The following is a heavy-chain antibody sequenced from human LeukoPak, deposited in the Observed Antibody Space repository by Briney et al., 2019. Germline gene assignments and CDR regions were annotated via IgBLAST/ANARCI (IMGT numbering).Heavy chain of an antibody. Sequence: PGGSLRLSCAASGFTFSSYSMNWVRQAPGKGLEWVSSISSSSSYIYYADSVKGRFTISRDNAKNSLYLQMNSLRAEDTAVYYCAREFYYGSGSYGFDYWGQGTLVTVSS. J-gene: IGHJ4*02. D-gene: IGHD3-10*01. CDR1: GFTFSSYS. V-gene: IGHV3-21*01. CDR3: AREFYYGSGSYGFDY. CDR2: ISSSSSYI.